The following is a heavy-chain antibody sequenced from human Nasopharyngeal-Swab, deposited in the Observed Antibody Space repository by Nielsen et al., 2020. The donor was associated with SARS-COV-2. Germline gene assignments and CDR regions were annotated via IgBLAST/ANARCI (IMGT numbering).Heavy chain of an antibody. V-gene: IGHV3-53*01. CDR1: GFTVSSNY. Sequence: ETLSLTCTASGFTVSSNYMSWVRQAPGKGLEWVSVIYSGGSTHYADSVKGRFTISRDNSKNTLYLQMNSLRAEDTAVYYCARDYHYGGIDYWGQGTLVTVSS. D-gene: IGHD4-23*01. CDR3: ARDYHYGGIDY. J-gene: IGHJ4*02. CDR2: IYSGGST.